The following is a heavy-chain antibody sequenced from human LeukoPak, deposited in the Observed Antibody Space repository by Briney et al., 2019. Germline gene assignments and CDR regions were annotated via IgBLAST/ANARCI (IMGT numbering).Heavy chain of an antibody. V-gene: IGHV4-34*01. Sequence: SETLSLTRAVYGGSFSSYYWSWIRQPPGKGLEWIGEINHSGSTNYNPSLKSRVTISVDTSKNQFSLKLSSVTAADTAVYYCARGPTKSRDSSSWYLNYWGQGTLVTVSS. CDR1: GGSFSSYY. D-gene: IGHD6-13*01. CDR2: INHSGST. CDR3: ARGPTKSRDSSSWYLNY. J-gene: IGHJ4*02.